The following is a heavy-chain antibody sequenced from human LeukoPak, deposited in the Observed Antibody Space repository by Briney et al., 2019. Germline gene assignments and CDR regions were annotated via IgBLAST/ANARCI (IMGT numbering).Heavy chain of an antibody. D-gene: IGHD2-2*01. J-gene: IGHJ4*02. CDR1: GFTFSSYA. CDR2: ISYDGSNK. CDR3: ATSRSPRYFDY. Sequence: GGSLRLSCAASGFTFSSYAMSWVRQAPGKGLEWVAVISYDGSNKYYADSVKGRFTISRDNSKNTLYLQMNSLRAEDTAVYYCATSRSPRYFDYWGQGTLVTVSS. V-gene: IGHV3-30-3*01.